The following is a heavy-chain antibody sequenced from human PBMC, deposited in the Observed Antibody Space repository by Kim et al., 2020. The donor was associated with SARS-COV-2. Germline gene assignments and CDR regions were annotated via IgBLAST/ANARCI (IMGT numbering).Heavy chain of an antibody. CDR1: GFTFSSYG. CDR2: IWYDGSNK. D-gene: IGHD2-2*02. CDR3: ARARYCSSTSCYIRGEYYYYYGMDV. V-gene: IGHV3-33*01. J-gene: IGHJ6*02. Sequence: GGSLRLSCAASGFTFSSYGMHWVRQAPGKGLEWVAVIWYDGSNKYYADSVKGRFTISRDNSKNTLYLQMNSLRAEDTAVYYCARARYCSSTSCYIRGEYYYYYGMDVWGQGTTVTVSS.